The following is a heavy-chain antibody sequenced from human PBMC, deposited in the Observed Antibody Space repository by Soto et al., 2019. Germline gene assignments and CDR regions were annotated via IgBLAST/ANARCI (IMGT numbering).Heavy chain of an antibody. CDR3: ARNTDHRLVRGWLDP. CDR2: ISHDGSHE. J-gene: IGHJ5*02. Sequence: GESLKISCAASGLTFSTSAMHWVRQAPGKGLEWVAMISHDGSHEYYGDSVKGRFSVSRDNSHNILHLQMNSLRIEDTAVYFCARNTDHRLVRGWLDPWGQGTLVTVSS. D-gene: IGHD3-10*01. V-gene: IGHV3-30-3*01. CDR1: GLTFSTSA.